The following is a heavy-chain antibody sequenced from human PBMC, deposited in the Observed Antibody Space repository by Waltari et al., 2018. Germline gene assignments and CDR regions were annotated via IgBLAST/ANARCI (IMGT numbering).Heavy chain of an antibody. CDR2: IYFSGST. CDR1: GGSISSGSFY. D-gene: IGHD5-12*01. Sequence: QLQLQESGPGLVRPSETLSLTCSVAGGSISSGSFYGGWFRQSPGKGREWIGGIYFSGSTDYKSNLKSRVSISGDTSKNQFSLKLSSVTAADTAVYYCARHWKKSGYRFDPWGQGTLVTVSS. CDR3: ARHWKKSGYRFDP. J-gene: IGHJ5*02. V-gene: IGHV4-39*01.